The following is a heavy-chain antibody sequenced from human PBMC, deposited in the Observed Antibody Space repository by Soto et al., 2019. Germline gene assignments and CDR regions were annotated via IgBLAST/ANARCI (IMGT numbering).Heavy chain of an antibody. D-gene: IGHD3-22*01. Sequence: QVQLVQSGAEVKKPGSSVKVSCTASGGTFSSYAISWVRQAPGQGLEWMGGIIPIFGTANYAQKFQGRVTITADESTSTAYMELSSLRSEDTAVYYCARDAYYYDSSGYSNAYYYYGMDVWGQGTTVTVSS. CDR1: GGTFSSYA. CDR3: ARDAYYYDSSGYSNAYYYYGMDV. CDR2: IIPIFGTA. V-gene: IGHV1-69*01. J-gene: IGHJ6*02.